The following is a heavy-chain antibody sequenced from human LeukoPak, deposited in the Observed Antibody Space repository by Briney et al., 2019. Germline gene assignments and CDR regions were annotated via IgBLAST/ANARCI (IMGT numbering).Heavy chain of an antibody. D-gene: IGHD1-26*01. Sequence: ASVKVSCKASGYIFTGYYIHWVRQAPGQGLEWMGWISAYNGNTNYAQKLQGRVTMTTDTSTSTAYMELRSLRSDDTAVYYCARGTSGSYYEDAFDIWGQGTMVTVSS. CDR3: ARGTSGSYYEDAFDI. V-gene: IGHV1-18*04. CDR2: ISAYNGNT. CDR1: GYIFTGYY. J-gene: IGHJ3*02.